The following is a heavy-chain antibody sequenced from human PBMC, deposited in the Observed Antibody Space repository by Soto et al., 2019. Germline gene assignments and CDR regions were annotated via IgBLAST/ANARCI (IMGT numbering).Heavy chain of an antibody. J-gene: IGHJ5*02. CDR2: ISWNGVMI. D-gene: IGHD3-9*01. CDR1: GFVFHDYA. Sequence: EVQLVESGGGLIQPGRSLRLSCAASGFVFHDYAMHWVRQAPGKGLEWVSGISWNGVMIGYADFVKGRFTISRDNAKNSLYLQMISLRAEDTALYYCARPGRFDFDVLTGAHFDTWGQGPAVTVSS. V-gene: IGHV3-9*01. CDR3: ARPGRFDFDVLTGAHFDT.